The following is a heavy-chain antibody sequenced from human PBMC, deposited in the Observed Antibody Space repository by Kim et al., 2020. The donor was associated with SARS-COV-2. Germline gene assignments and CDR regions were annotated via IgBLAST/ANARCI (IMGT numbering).Heavy chain of an antibody. Sequence: GGSLRLSCAASGFTFSSFGMHWVRQAPGKGLEWVAVISYDGSNKYYADSVKGRFTISRDNSKNTLYLQMNSLRAEDTAVYYCAKFHHYWYFDLWGRGTLVTVSS. V-gene: IGHV3-30*18. J-gene: IGHJ2*01. CDR2: ISYDGSNK. CDR3: AKFHHYWYFDL. CDR1: GFTFSSFG.